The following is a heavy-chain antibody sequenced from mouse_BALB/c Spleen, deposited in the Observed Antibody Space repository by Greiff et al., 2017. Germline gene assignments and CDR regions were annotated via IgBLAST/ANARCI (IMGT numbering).Heavy chain of an antibody. CDR3: AGYYGSSSYWYFDV. CDR2: ISYSGST. Sequence: EVKVEESGPGLVKPSQSLSLTCTVTGYSITSDYAWNWIRQFPGNKLEWMGYISYSGSTSYNPSLKSRISITRDTSKNQFFLQLNSVTTEDTATYYCAGYYGSSSYWYFDVWGAGTTVTVSS. CDR1: GYSITSDYA. J-gene: IGHJ1*01. D-gene: IGHD1-1*01. V-gene: IGHV3-2*02.